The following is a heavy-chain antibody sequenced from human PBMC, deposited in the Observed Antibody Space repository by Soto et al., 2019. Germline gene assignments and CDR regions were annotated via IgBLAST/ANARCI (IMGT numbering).Heavy chain of an antibody. CDR3: ARDSRYCTDGGCSIMRDAFDV. D-gene: IGHD2-15*01. Sequence: QAQLQESGPGLVRPSGTLSLTCTFSPFSVPITTFGIWAAKSPGKALGGFAEFNHSGATYYNPSLSGRATISMDKSKNQISLKLTSVTAADTAVYYCARDSRYCTDGGCSIMRDAFDVWGQGTLVTVSS. CDR2: FNHSGAT. V-gene: IGHV4-4*02. CDR1: PFSVPITTF. J-gene: IGHJ3*01.